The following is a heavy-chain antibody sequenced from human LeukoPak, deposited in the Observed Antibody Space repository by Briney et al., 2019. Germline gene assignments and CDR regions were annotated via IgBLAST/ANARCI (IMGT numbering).Heavy chain of an antibody. CDR3: ARSRDDILTGYIYYYYMDV. Sequence: SVKVSCKASGGTFSSYAINWVRQAPGQGLEWMGGIIPIFGTANYAQKFQGRVTITADESTSTAYMELSSLISDDTAVYYCARSRDDILTGYIYYYYMDVWGKGTTVTVSS. V-gene: IGHV1-69*13. CDR2: IIPIFGTA. CDR1: GGTFSSYA. J-gene: IGHJ6*03. D-gene: IGHD3-9*01.